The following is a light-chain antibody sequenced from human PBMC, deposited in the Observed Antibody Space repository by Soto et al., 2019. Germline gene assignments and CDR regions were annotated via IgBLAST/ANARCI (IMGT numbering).Light chain of an antibody. CDR3: QQYNGYSLT. Sequence: DIQMTQSPSTLSASVGDRVTITCRASQSISNWLAWYQQKPGKAPNLLIYDASSLESGVPSRFSGSGSGTEFTLTISSLQPDDSATYYCQQYNGYSLTFGGGTKVEIK. J-gene: IGKJ4*01. CDR1: QSISNW. V-gene: IGKV1-5*01. CDR2: DAS.